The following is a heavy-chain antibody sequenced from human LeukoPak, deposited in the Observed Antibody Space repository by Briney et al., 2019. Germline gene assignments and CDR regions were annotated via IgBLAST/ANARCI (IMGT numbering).Heavy chain of an antibody. J-gene: IGHJ4*02. CDR3: ARASGIYGSGWYFDY. V-gene: IGHV3-23*01. D-gene: IGHD6-19*01. CDR1: GFTFNNYV. Sequence: GGSLRLSCAASGFTFNNYVMSWVRQAPGKGLEWVSTINGGGYNTYYADSVKGRFAISRDNSKNTLSLQVNTLRAEDNAVYYCARASGIYGSGWYFDYWGQGTLVTVSS. CDR2: INGGGYNT.